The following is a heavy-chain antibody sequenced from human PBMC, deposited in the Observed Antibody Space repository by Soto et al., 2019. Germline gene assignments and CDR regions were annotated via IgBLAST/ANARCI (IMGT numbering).Heavy chain of an antibody. Sequence: ASVKVSCKASGYTLTSYATHLVREAPGQRPEWMGWINGGNGKTKYSQRFQGRVTITRDISASTDYLELSSLTSEDTAVYYCTRADCSSNTCYFYYGMDVWGQGTTVTVSS. CDR1: GYTLTSYA. V-gene: IGHV1-3*01. J-gene: IGHJ6*02. CDR2: INGGNGKT. CDR3: TRADCSSNTCYFYYGMDV. D-gene: IGHD2-2*01.